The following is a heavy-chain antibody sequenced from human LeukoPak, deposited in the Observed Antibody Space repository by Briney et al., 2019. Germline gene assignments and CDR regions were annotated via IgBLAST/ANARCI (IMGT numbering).Heavy chain of an antibody. J-gene: IGHJ4*02. CDR3: VRADPVDH. CDR1: GYTFTGSF. Sequence: ASVNVSCKASGYTFTGSFMHWGRQAPGHGLEWIGWISSNTGGTRIAQKFQDRVTMTRDTSIRSVYIELRSLGFHDTAIYYCVRADPVDHWGQGTHIIVSS. CDR2: ISSNTGGT. V-gene: IGHV1-2*02.